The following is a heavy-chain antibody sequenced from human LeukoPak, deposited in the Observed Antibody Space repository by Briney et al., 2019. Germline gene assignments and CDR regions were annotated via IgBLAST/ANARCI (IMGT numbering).Heavy chain of an antibody. J-gene: IGHJ6*02. V-gene: IGHV3-20*04. CDR3: ARDLIHCSGGSCYSGLPNTHFYYYHGMDV. D-gene: IGHD2-15*01. CDR2: FNGNGGST. CDR1: GFTFDDYG. Sequence: GGSLRLSCAASGFTFDDYGMSWVRQVPGKGLEWVSGFNGNGGSTGYGDSVKGRFTISRDNAKNSLYLQMNSLRAEDTALYYCARDLIHCSGGSCYSGLPNTHFYYYHGMDVWGQGTTDTLSS.